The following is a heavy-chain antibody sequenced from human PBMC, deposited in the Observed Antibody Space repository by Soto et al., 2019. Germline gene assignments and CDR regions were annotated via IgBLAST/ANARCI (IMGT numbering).Heavy chain of an antibody. D-gene: IGHD3-22*01. CDR2: INHSGST. CDR1: GGAFSGYY. J-gene: IGHJ4*02. Sequence: SETLSLTCAVYGGAFSGYYWSWIRQTPGKGLEWIGEINHSGSTNYNPSLKSRVTISVDTSKNQFSLKLSSVTAADTAVYYCARGRGDSSGYYLYYFDYWGQGTLVTVSS. CDR3: ARGRGDSSGYYLYYFDY. V-gene: IGHV4-34*01.